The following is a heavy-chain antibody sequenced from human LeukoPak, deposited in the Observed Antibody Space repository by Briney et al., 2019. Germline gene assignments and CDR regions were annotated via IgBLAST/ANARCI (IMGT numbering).Heavy chain of an antibody. V-gene: IGHV3-23*01. CDR3: GRDWKLDY. J-gene: IGHJ4*02. Sequence: PGGSLRLSCAASGFIFNNFAMSWVRQAPGKGLEWDSAIGDNGGDTKYAASVKGRFTIYRDNSRNTLYLQMNSLRVEDTAIYYCGRDWKLDYWGQGTLVTVSS. D-gene: IGHD1-1*01. CDR1: GFIFNNFA. CDR2: IGDNGGDT.